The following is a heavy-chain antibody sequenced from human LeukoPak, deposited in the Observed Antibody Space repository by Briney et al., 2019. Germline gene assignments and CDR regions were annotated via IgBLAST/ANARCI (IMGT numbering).Heavy chain of an antibody. V-gene: IGHV3-7*03. D-gene: IGHD6-13*01. CDR1: GFPFNAYW. Sequence: RSLRLSCVASGFPFNAYWMTWVRKTPGKGLEWVANIRHDRDTEYYVDSVKGRFTVSRDNAMNSLYLQMNSLRAEDTAIHYCARSLPYGTTWYGRSDFWGQGTLVTVSS. CDR2: IRHDRDTE. J-gene: IGHJ4*02. CDR3: ARSLPYGTTWYGRSDF.